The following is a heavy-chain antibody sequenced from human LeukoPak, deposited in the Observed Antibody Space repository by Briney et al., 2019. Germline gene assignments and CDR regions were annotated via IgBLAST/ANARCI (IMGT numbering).Heavy chain of an antibody. J-gene: IGHJ6*02. V-gene: IGHV4-59*01. CDR2: IYYSGST. CDR3: ARGYGSGSAELYYYYGMDV. D-gene: IGHD3-10*01. CDR1: GGSISSYY. Sequence: SETLSLTCTVSGGSISSYYWSWVRQPPGKGLEWVGYIYYSGSTNYNPSLNSRVTISVDTSKNQFSLKLSSVTAADTAVYYCARGYGSGSAELYYYYGMDVWGQGTTVTVSS.